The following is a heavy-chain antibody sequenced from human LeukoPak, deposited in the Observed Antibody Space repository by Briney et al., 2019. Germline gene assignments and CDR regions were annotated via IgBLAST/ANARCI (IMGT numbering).Heavy chain of an antibody. CDR3: ARDLAHYDYGDYGERFFDY. J-gene: IGHJ4*02. D-gene: IGHD4-17*01. CDR1: GFTFSSYS. Sequence: GGSLRLSCAASGFTFSSYSKNWVRQAPGKGLEWVSSISSSSSYVYYADSVKGRFTISRDNAKNSLYLQMNSLRAEDTAVYYCARDLAHYDYGDYGERFFDYWGQGTLVTVSS. CDR2: ISSSSSYV. V-gene: IGHV3-21*01.